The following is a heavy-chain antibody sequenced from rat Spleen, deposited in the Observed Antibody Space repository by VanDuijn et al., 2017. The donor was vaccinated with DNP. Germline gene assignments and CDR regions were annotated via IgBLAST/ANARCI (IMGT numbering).Heavy chain of an antibody. CDR3: TRAPFFGALDA. V-gene: IGHV5-31*01. CDR1: GFTFNNYW. Sequence: EVQLVESGGDLVQPGRSLKLSCVASGFTFNNYWITWIRKVPGTGLEWVASISSSGDNTYYSDSVKGRFTVSRDNAKNTLCLQMNSLRSGDTATYYCTRAPFFGALDAWGQGTSVTVSS. J-gene: IGHJ4*01. CDR2: ISSSGDNT. D-gene: IGHD1-1*01.